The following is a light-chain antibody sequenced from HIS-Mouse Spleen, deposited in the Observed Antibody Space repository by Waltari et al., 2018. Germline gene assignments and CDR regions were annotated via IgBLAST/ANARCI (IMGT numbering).Light chain of an antibody. Sequence: QSALTQPRSVSGSPGQSVTISCTGTSSDVGGYTYVSWYQQHPGKAPKLMIYDVSKRPSGVPDRFSGSKSGNTASLTISGLQAEDEADYYCCSYAGSYTSGVVFGGGTKLTVL. CDR2: DVS. V-gene: IGLV2-11*01. CDR1: SSDVGGYTY. CDR3: CSYAGSYTSGVV. J-gene: IGLJ2*01.